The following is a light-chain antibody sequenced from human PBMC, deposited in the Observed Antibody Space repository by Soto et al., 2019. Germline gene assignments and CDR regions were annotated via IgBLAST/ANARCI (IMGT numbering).Light chain of an antibody. CDR3: SSYTSTSTPCV. V-gene: IGLV2-14*01. CDR2: EVS. CDR1: SSEVGGYKY. Sequence: SLRPQPHTVSETPELSITICCTRTSSEVGGYKYVSWYQLHPGKAPTLIIYEVSHRPSGASNHFSGYKSVITASLTISGLQAEHEADYYCSSYTSTSTPCVFGTGTKVTV. J-gene: IGLJ1*01.